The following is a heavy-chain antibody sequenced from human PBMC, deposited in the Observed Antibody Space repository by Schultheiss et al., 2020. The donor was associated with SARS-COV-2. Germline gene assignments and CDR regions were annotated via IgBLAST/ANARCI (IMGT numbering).Heavy chain of an antibody. CDR3: ARDTGDDGFDY. J-gene: IGHJ4*02. CDR1: GGSISGYY. D-gene: IGHD3-16*01. Sequence: SETLSLTCTVSGGSISGYYWNWIRQPPGEGLEWIGYIYYRGTTNYNPSLKSRVTISVDTSKNQFSLKLSSVTAADTALYYCARDTGDDGFDYWGQGTLVTVSS. CDR2: IYYRGTT. V-gene: IGHV4-59*01.